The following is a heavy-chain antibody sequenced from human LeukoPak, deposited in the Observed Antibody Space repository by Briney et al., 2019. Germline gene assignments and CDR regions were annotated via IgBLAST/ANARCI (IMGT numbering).Heavy chain of an antibody. Sequence: GGSLRLSCAASVFTVSSNYMMGWVRQAPGKGLEWVSGIYSGGDTFYGDSVKGRFTISRDNSNNTLYLQMNSLRAEDTAVYYCASSYFDNRGSGYFQHWGQGTLVTVSS. CDR3: ASSYFDNRGSGYFQH. V-gene: IGHV3-53*01. CDR2: IYSGGDT. CDR1: VFTVSSNY. D-gene: IGHD3-22*01. J-gene: IGHJ1*01.